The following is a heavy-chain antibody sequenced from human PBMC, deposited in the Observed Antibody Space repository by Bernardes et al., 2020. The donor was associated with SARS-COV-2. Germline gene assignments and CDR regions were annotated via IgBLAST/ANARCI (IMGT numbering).Heavy chain of an antibody. CDR2: LNPSSGYT. J-gene: IGHJ4*02. CDR3: ARGGPNWNRELDS. V-gene: IGHV1-2*02. Sequence: ASVKVSCKASGYNFRNYYIHWMRQVPGQGLEWVGWLNPSSGYTEYAQSLQSRISVTRDTSITTAYMELTKLRSDDAAFYYCARGGPNWNRELDSWGQGTLVTVSS. CDR1: GYNFRNYY. D-gene: IGHD1-1*01.